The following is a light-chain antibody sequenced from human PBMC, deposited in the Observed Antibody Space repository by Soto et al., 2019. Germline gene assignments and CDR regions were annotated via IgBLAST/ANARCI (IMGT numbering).Light chain of an antibody. CDR2: GAS. CDR1: QSVSNNY. Sequence: IVLTQYPATLSLSPGERATLSCRASQSVSNNYLAWYQQKPGQAPRLLIYGASNRATGIQDRFSGSGSGTESTLTIRRLEPEDFAVYYCKQYGSSGTFGQGTKVDIK. J-gene: IGKJ1*01. CDR3: KQYGSSGT. V-gene: IGKV3-20*01.